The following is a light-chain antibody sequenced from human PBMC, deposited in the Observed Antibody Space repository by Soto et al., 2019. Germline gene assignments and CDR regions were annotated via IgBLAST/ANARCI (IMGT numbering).Light chain of an antibody. CDR2: DAS. V-gene: IGKV3-20*01. CDR3: HQYASSPQT. Sequence: EIVLTQSPGTLSLSPGERATLSCRASQSVAKNYLAWYQQEPGQAPRLLIYDASTRATCIPDRFSGSGSGTDFTLTIRRLEPEDFAVYYCHQYASSPQTFVQGTKVEIK. CDR1: QSVAKNY. J-gene: IGKJ1*01.